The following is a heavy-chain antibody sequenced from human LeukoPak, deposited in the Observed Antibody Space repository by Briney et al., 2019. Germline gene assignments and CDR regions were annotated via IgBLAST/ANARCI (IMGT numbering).Heavy chain of an antibody. Sequence: PGGSLRLSCGASGFTFSTYGMHWGRQAPGKGLEWVAFIRYDGRNKYYADSVKGRFTISRDNSKNTLYLQMNSLRAEDTAVYYCAKVYDYGDRDAFDLWGQGTMVTVSS. CDR1: GFTFSTYG. V-gene: IGHV3-30*02. CDR2: IRYDGRNK. D-gene: IGHD4-17*01. J-gene: IGHJ3*01. CDR3: AKVYDYGDRDAFDL.